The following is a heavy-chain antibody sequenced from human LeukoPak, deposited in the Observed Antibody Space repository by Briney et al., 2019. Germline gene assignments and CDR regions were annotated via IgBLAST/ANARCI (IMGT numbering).Heavy chain of an antibody. Sequence: SETLSLTCAVSGYSIISDYYWGWFRLPPGKGLEWVGSINHSGSTYYNLSLKSRVTISVDTSKNPFSLSVSSVTAADTAVYYCARNLGYSTLDYWGQGLLVTVSS. J-gene: IGHJ4*02. D-gene: IGHD6-13*01. CDR3: ARNLGYSTLDY. V-gene: IGHV4-38-2*01. CDR1: GYSIISDYY. CDR2: INHSGST.